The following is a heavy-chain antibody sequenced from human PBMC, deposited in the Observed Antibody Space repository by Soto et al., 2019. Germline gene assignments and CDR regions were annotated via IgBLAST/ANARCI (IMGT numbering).Heavy chain of an antibody. CDR3: ARGPSPKMATMTNDY. V-gene: IGHV1-3*01. CDR1: GYTFTSYA. J-gene: IGHJ4*02. CDR2: INAGNGNT. D-gene: IGHD5-12*01. Sequence: GASVKISCKASGYTFTSYAMHRVRQAPGQRLEWMGWINAGNGNTKYSQKFQGRVTMTTDTSTSTAYMELRSLRSDDTAVYYCARGPSPKMATMTNDYWGQGTLVTVSS.